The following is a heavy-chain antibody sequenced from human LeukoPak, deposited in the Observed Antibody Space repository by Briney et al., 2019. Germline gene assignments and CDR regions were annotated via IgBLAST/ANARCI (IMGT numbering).Heavy chain of an antibody. CDR3: ARGIAAAAQPFDY. J-gene: IGHJ4*02. CDR1: GGSFSGYY. Sequence: SETLSLTCAVYGGSFSGYYWSWIRQPPGKGLEWIGEINHSGSTNYNPSLKSRVTISVDTSKNQFSLKLSSVTAADTAVYYCARGIAAAAQPFDYWGQGTLVTVSS. V-gene: IGHV4-34*01. D-gene: IGHD6-13*01. CDR2: INHSGST.